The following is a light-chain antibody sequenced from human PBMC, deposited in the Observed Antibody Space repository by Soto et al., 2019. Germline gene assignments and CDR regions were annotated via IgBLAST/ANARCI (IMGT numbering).Light chain of an antibody. Sequence: EIVLTQSQATLSLAPGERAALSCRASQSVSSYLAWYQQKPGQAPRLLIYDASNRATGIPARFSGSGSGTDFTLTISSLEPEDFAVYYCHQYDSWTFGQGTKVDIK. CDR1: QSVSSY. CDR2: DAS. V-gene: IGKV3-11*01. CDR3: HQYDSWT. J-gene: IGKJ1*01.